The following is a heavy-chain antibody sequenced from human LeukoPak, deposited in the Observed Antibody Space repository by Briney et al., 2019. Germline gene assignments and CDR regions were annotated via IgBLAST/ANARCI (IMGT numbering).Heavy chain of an antibody. Sequence: ASVTVSCKASGYTFTSYGISWVRQAPGQGLEWMGWISAYNGNTNYAQKLQGRATMTTDTSTSTAYMELRSLRSDDTAVYYCARDWYYGSGSYINYYYGMDVWGQGTTVTVSS. CDR3: ARDWYYGSGSYINYYYGMDV. V-gene: IGHV1-18*01. CDR2: ISAYNGNT. CDR1: GYTFTSYG. D-gene: IGHD3-10*01. J-gene: IGHJ6*02.